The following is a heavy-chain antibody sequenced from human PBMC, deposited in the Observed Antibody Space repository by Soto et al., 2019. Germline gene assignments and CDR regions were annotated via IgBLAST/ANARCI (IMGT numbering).Heavy chain of an antibody. CDR1: GGNFSSYA. D-gene: IGHD5-12*01. Sequence: QVQLVQSGAEVKKPGSSVKVSCKASGGNFSSYAISWVRQAPGHGLEWMGGIIPIFGTANYAQKFQGSVTITADESTSTAYMDLSSLRSADTAVYYLASWRGVATSVDYWGQVTLVTVSS. V-gene: IGHV1-69*01. J-gene: IGHJ4*02. CDR3: ASWRGVATSVDY. CDR2: IIPIFGTA.